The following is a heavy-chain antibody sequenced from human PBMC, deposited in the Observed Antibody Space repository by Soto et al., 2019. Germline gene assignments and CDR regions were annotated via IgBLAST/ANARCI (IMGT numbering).Heavy chain of an antibody. CDR3: ARDPGNDGDFFDY. CDR1: GGSISSGGYY. D-gene: IGHD1-1*01. V-gene: IGHV4-31*03. Sequence: QVQLQESGPGLVRPSQTLSLTCTVSGGSISSGGYYWSWIRQHPGKGLEWIGYIYYSVSTYYNPSLMSRVTISVDTSKNQFSLKLSSVTAADTAVYYCARDPGNDGDFFDYWGQGTLVTVSS. CDR2: IYYSVST. J-gene: IGHJ4*02.